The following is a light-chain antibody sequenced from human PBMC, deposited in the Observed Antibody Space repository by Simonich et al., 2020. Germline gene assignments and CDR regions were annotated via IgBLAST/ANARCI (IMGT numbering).Light chain of an antibody. J-gene: IGLJ3*02. CDR1: ALPKKY. Sequence: SYELTQPPSVSVSPVQTARITCSGDALPKKYAYWYQQKSGQAPVLVMYEDSKRPTGIPERFSGSSSGTMATLTISGAQVEDEADYYCYSTDSSGNHWVFGGGTKLTVL. V-gene: IGLV3-10*01. CDR3: YSTDSSGNHWV. CDR2: EDS.